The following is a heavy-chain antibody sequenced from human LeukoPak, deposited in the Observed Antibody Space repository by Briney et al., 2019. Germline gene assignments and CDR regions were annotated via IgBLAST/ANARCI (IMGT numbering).Heavy chain of an antibody. CDR3: AKGPIRYFDYFDY. CDR1: GFTFGHYW. J-gene: IGHJ4*02. CDR2: ISGSGGST. V-gene: IGHV3-23*01. Sequence: GGSLRLSCAASGFTFGHYWMTWVRQAPGKGLEWVSAISGSGGSTYYADSVKGRFTISRDNSKNTLYLQMNSLRAEDTAVYYCAKGPIRYFDYFDYWGQGTLVTVSS. D-gene: IGHD3-9*01.